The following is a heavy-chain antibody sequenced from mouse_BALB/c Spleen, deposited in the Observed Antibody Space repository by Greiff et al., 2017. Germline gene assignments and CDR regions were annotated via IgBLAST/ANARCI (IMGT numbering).Heavy chain of an antibody. V-gene: IGHV5-6-3*01. Sequence: EVKLVESGGGLVQPGGSLKLSCAASGFTFSSYGMSWVRQTPDKRLELVATINSNGGSTYYPDSVKGRFTISRDNAKNTLYLQMSSLKSEDTAMYYWARAYDGYSPWFAYWGQGTLVTVSA. CDR3: ARAYDGYSPWFAY. CDR2: INSNGGST. D-gene: IGHD2-3*01. J-gene: IGHJ3*01. CDR1: GFTFSSYG.